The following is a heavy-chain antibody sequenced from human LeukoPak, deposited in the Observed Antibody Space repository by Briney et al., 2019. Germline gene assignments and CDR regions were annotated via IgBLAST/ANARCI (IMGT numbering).Heavy chain of an antibody. CDR3: ARRPYSSSWYRTGWFDP. CDR2: INHSGST. CDR1: GFTFSSSW. V-gene: IGHV4-34*01. Sequence: GSLRLSCAASGFTFSSSWMHWVRQAPGKGLEWIGEINHSGSTNYNPSLKSRVTISVDTSKNQFSLKLSSVTAADTAVYYCARRPYSSSWYRTGWFDPWGQGTLVTVSS. D-gene: IGHD6-13*01. J-gene: IGHJ5*02.